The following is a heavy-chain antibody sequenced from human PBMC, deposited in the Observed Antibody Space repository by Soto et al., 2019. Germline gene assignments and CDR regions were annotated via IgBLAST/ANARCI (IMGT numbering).Heavy chain of an antibody. CDR1: GGTFSTYT. CDR2: IIPMFGTA. Sequence: HVQLVQSGAEVKKPGSSVKVSCKASGGTFSTYTINWVRQAPGQGLEWMGGIIPMFGTANYAQKFQGRVTITADESTSTAYMELSSLRSEDTAVYYCARRYCISTSCHYYGMDVWGQGTTVTVSS. V-gene: IGHV1-69*12. D-gene: IGHD2-2*01. J-gene: IGHJ6*02. CDR3: ARRYCISTSCHYYGMDV.